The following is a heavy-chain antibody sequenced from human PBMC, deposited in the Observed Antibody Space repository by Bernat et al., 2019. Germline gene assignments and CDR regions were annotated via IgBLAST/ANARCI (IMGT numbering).Heavy chain of an antibody. Sequence: EVQLVESGGGLVQPGGSLRLSCAASGFSFSSYAMSWVRQAPGKGLKWVSVIASSGDNTYYADSVKGRFTISRDDAKSSLYLQMNSLRDEDTAVYYCARDHDWAFDYWGQGTLVTVSS. J-gene: IGHJ4*02. CDR1: GFSFSSYA. CDR2: IASSGDNT. D-gene: IGHD3-9*01. CDR3: ARDHDWAFDY. V-gene: IGHV3-23*04.